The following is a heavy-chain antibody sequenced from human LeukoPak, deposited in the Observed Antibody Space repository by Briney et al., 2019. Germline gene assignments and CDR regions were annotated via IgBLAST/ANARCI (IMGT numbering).Heavy chain of an antibody. Sequence: GGSLRLSCAASGFTFGSYAMHWVRQAPGKGLEWVAVISYDGSNKYYADSVKGRFTISRDNSKNTLYLQMNSLRAEDTAVYYCARGGLGGDFDYFDYWGQGTLVTVSS. V-gene: IGHV3-30-3*01. CDR1: GFTFGSYA. J-gene: IGHJ4*02. CDR3: ARGGLGGDFDYFDY. CDR2: ISYDGSNK. D-gene: IGHD4-17*01.